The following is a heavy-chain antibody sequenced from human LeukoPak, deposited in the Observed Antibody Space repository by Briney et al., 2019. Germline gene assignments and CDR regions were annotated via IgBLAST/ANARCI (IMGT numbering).Heavy chain of an antibody. J-gene: IGHJ6*02. CDR1: GYSFTSYW. CDR3: ARLRGLRFSEWSLRRYYYYGMDV. V-gene: IGHV5-10-1*01. D-gene: IGHD3-3*01. CDR2: IDPSDSYT. Sequence: GESLKISCKGSGYSFTSYWISWVRQMPGKGLEWMGRIDPSDSYTNYSPSFQGHVTISADKSISTAYLQWSSLKASDTAMYYCARLRGLRFSEWSLRRYYYYGMDVWGQGTTVTVSS.